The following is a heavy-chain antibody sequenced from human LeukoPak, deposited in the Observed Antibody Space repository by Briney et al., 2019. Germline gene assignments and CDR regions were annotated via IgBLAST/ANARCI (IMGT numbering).Heavy chain of an antibody. CDR2: IYSDGST. J-gene: IGHJ3*02. D-gene: IGHD3-16*01. CDR3: ARGRAITFGGVMLGAFDI. V-gene: IGHV3-66*01. CDR1: GFTVSSNY. Sequence: PGGSLRLSCAASGFTVSSNYMSWVRQVPGKGLEWVSVIYSDGSTYYGDSVKGRFTISRDNSKNTLFLQMNSLRAEDTAVYNCARGRAITFGGVMLGAFDIWGQGTTVTVSS.